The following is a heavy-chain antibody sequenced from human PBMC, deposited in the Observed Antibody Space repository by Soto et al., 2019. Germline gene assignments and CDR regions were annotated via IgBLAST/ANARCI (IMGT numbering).Heavy chain of an antibody. CDR3: EKMENRYDYGYDVDY. J-gene: IGHJ4*02. V-gene: IGHV3-23*01. D-gene: IGHD5-18*01. CDR2: ISSGGST. CDR1: GLTFSSYA. Sequence: EVQLLESGGGLVQPGGSLRLSCAVSGLTFSSYAMNWVRQAPGKGLEWVSGISSGGSTYYADSVKGRFNISRDNSKNTLDLQMNSLRDEDTAVYYCEKMENRYDYGYDVDYWGQGTKVIVSS.